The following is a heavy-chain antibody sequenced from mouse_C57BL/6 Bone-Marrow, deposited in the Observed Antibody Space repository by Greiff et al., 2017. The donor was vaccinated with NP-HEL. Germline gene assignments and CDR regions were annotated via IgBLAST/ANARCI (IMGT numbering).Heavy chain of an antibody. J-gene: IGHJ2*01. D-gene: IGHD1-1*01. CDR1: GFNIKDDY. V-gene: IGHV14-4*01. CDR2: IDPENGDT. Sequence: VQLKESGAELVRPGASVKLSCTASGFNIKDDYMHWVKQRPEQGLEWIGWIDPENGDTEYASKFQGKATITADTSSNTAYLQLSSLTSEDTAVYYCTTHTTVVSRGQGTTLTVSS. CDR3: TTHTTVVS.